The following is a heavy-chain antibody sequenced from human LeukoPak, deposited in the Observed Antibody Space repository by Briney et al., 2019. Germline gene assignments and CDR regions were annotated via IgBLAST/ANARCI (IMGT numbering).Heavy chain of an antibody. CDR2: IIPIFGTA. CDR1: GYTFTGYY. Sequence: GASVKVSCKASGYTFTGYYMHWVRQAPGQGLEWMGGIIPIFGTANYAQKFQGRVTITADKSTSTAYMELSSLRSEDTAVYYCARDPGKDSSSSNWFDPWGQGTLVTVSS. CDR3: ARDPGKDSSSSNWFDP. V-gene: IGHV1-69*06. J-gene: IGHJ5*02. D-gene: IGHD6-13*01.